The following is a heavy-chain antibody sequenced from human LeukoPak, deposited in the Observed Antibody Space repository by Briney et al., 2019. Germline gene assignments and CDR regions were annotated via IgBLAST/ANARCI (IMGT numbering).Heavy chain of an antibody. CDR1: GSSSTNYR. CDR3: ARLPHNSGWSPSEN. V-gene: IGHV5-51*01. D-gene: IGHD6-19*01. Sequence: GESLKISCKCSGSSSTNYRIGWVRQMPRKGLEWMGIIYPGDADTRYSASFPGQVTISADKSISTAYLQWSSLKASDTAMYYCARLPHNSGWSPSENWGQGALVTVSS. CDR2: IYPGDADT. J-gene: IGHJ4*02.